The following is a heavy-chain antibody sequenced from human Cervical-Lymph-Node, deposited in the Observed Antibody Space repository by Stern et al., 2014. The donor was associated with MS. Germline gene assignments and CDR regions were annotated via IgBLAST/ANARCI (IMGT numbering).Heavy chain of an antibody. CDR1: GFTFSSYA. Sequence: EVQLVESGGGLVQPGGSLRLSCAASGFTFSSYAMSWVRQVPGKGLEWVSAISGSGGRQYYEDPVQGRFTISRDNSKNTLYLQMNSLRAEDTAVYYCAKSTVTSLSDYWGQGTLVTVSS. D-gene: IGHD4-17*01. J-gene: IGHJ4*02. V-gene: IGHV3-23*04. CDR2: ISGSGGRQ. CDR3: AKSTVTSLSDY.